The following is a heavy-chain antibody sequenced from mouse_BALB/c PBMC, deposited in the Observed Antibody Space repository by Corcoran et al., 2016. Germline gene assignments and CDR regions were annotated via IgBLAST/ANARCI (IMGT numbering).Heavy chain of an antibody. D-gene: IGHD1-1*01. J-gene: IGHJ3*01. V-gene: IGHV9-1*02. CDR3: ARDYGSSYGWFAY. CDR2: INTNTGEP. Sequence: QIQLVQSGPELKKPGETVKISCKASGYTFTKYGMNWVKQAPGKGLKWMGWINTNTGEPTYADDFKGRFAFSLEISATTAYLQINNLKNEDMATYFCARDYGSSYGWFAYWGQGTLVTVSA. CDR1: GYTFTKYG.